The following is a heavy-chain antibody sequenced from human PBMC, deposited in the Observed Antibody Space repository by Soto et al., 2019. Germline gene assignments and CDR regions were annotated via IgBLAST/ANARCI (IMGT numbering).Heavy chain of an antibody. D-gene: IGHD2-8*02. CDR1: GGSISSGGYS. CDR3: ARDKITGLFDY. J-gene: IGHJ4*02. V-gene: IGHV4-30-2*01. Sequence: PSETLSLTCAVSGGSISSGGYSWSWIRQPPGKGLEWIGYIYHSRSTYYNPSLKSRVTISVDRSKNQFSLKLNSVTAADTAVYYCARDKITGLFDYWGQGTLVTVSS. CDR2: IYHSRST.